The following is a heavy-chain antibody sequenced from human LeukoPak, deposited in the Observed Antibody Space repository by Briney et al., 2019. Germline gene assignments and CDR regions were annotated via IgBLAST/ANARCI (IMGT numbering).Heavy chain of an antibody. V-gene: IGHV3-30*04. J-gene: IGHJ4*02. Sequence: PGRSLRLSCAASGFTFSSYAMHWVRQAPGKGLEWVAVISYDGSNKYYADSVKGRFTISRDNSKNTLYLQMNSLRAEDTAVYYCARDTEGIAARRWDYWGQGTLVTVSS. CDR1: GFTFSSYA. CDR3: ARDTEGIAARRWDY. CDR2: ISYDGSNK. D-gene: IGHD6-6*01.